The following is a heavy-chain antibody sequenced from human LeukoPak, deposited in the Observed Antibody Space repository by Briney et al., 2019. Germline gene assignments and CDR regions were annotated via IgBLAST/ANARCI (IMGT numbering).Heavy chain of an antibody. Sequence: SGPTLVKPTQTLTLTCTFSGFSLSTGGVAVAWIRQPPGKALEWLALIYWDDEKRYSPSLRSRLTITKGTSKNQVVLTMTNMDPVDTATYYCAHRRGHDILTGFDYWGPGTLVTVSS. V-gene: IGHV2-5*02. D-gene: IGHD3-9*01. CDR1: GFSLSTGGVA. CDR2: IYWDDEK. J-gene: IGHJ4*02. CDR3: AHRRGHDILTGFDY.